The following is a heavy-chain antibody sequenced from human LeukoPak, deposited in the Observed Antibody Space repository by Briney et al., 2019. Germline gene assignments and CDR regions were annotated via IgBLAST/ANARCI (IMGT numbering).Heavy chain of an antibody. CDR3: ASVAAAHMSYFDY. Sequence: SVKVSCKASGGTFSSYAISWVRQAPGQGLEWMGRIIPILGIANYAQKFQGRVTITADKSTSTAYMELSSLRSEDTAVYYCASVAAAHMSYFDYWGQGALVTVSS. D-gene: IGHD2-2*01. CDR1: GGTFSSYA. J-gene: IGHJ4*02. CDR2: IIPILGIA. V-gene: IGHV1-69*04.